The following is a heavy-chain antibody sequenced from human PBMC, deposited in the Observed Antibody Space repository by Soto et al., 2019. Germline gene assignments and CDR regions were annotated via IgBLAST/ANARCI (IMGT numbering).Heavy chain of an antibody. CDR1: GYTFTSYA. D-gene: IGHD3-10*01. V-gene: IGHV1-3*01. J-gene: IGHJ6*02. Sequence: ASVKVSCKASGYTFTSYAMHWVRQAPGQRLEWMGWINAGNGNTKYSQKFQGRVTITRDTSASTAYMELSSLRYEATAVYYCARYGLRGVVDVWGQGTTVTVSS. CDR3: ARYGLRGVVDV. CDR2: INAGNGNT.